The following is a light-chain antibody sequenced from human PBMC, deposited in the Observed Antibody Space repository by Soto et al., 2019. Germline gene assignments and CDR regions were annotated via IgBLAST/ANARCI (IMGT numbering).Light chain of an antibody. J-gene: IGLJ1*01. CDR3: SSYTSSSTLLYV. Sequence: QAVVTQPASVSGSPGQSITISCTGTSSDVGGYNYVSWYQQHPGKAPKLMIYDVSNRPSGVSNRFSGSKSGNTAPLTISGLQAEDEADYYCSSYTSSSTLLYVFGTGTKLTVL. CDR2: DVS. CDR1: SSDVGGYNY. V-gene: IGLV2-14*01.